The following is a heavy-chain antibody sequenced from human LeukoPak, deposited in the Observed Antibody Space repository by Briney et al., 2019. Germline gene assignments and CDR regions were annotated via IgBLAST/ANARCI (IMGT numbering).Heavy chain of an antibody. D-gene: IGHD3-22*01. Sequence: ASVKVSCKASGYTFTSYGISWVRQAPGQGLEWMGWISAYNGNTNYAQKLQGRVTMTTDTSTSTAYINLRSLRSDDTAVYYCAREVPYDSSNYYQPFDYWGQGTLVTVSS. V-gene: IGHV1-18*01. CDR3: AREVPYDSSNYYQPFDY. CDR2: ISAYNGNT. CDR1: GYTFTSYG. J-gene: IGHJ4*02.